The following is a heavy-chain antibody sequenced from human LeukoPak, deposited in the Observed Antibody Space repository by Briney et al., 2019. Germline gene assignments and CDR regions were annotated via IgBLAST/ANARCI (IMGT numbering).Heavy chain of an antibody. Sequence: GGSLRLSCAASGFPFDDYAMHWVRQAPGKGLEWVSGISWNSGSIGYADSVKGRFTISRDNAKNSLYLQMNSLRAEDTALYYCAKDLMGTHGYGMDVWGQGTTVTVSS. J-gene: IGHJ6*02. D-gene: IGHD1-1*01. CDR2: ISWNSGSI. CDR1: GFPFDDYA. V-gene: IGHV3-9*01. CDR3: AKDLMGTHGYGMDV.